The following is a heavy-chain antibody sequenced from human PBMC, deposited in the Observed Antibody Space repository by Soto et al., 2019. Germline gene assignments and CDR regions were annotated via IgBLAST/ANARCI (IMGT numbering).Heavy chain of an antibody. CDR3: ARMTYSYGLYY. CDR2: ISSSSSYT. D-gene: IGHD5-18*01. CDR1: GFTFSDYY. Sequence: GGSLSLACAASGFTFSDYYMSWIRQAPGKGLEWVSYISSSSSYTNYADSVKGRFTISRDNAKNSLYLQMNSLRAEDTAVYYCARMTYSYGLYYWGQGTLVTVSS. J-gene: IGHJ4*02. V-gene: IGHV3-11*06.